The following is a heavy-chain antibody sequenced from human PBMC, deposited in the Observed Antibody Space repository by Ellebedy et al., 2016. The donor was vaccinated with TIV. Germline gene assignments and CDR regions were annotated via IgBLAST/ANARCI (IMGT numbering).Heavy chain of an antibody. D-gene: IGHD3-16*01. CDR1: GFTFSSYG. Sequence: GESLKISCAASGFTFSSYGMHWVRQAPGKGLEWVAVISYDGSNKYYADPVKGRFTISRDNSKNTLYLQMNSLRAEDTAVYYCARVGEPVYFDYWGQGTLVTVSS. CDR2: ISYDGSNK. CDR3: ARVGEPVYFDY. J-gene: IGHJ4*02. V-gene: IGHV3-30*03.